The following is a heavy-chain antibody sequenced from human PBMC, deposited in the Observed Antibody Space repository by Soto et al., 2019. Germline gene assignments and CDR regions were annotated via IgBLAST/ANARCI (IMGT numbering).Heavy chain of an antibody. Sequence: EVQLVESGGGLVQPGGSLRLSCVDSGFTFSSYWMSWVRQAPVKGLEWVGNIKQDGSEENYVDSVKGRFTISRDNAKSSMYLQMNSLRAEDTAVYYCARLAASGRGWDVWGQGTTVVVSS. D-gene: IGHD3-10*01. CDR1: GFTFSSYW. CDR2: IKQDGSEE. CDR3: ARLAASGRGWDV. J-gene: IGHJ6*02. V-gene: IGHV3-7*01.